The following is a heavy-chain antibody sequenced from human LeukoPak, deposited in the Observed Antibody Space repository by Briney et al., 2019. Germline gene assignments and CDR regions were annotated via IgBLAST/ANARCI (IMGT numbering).Heavy chain of an antibody. CDR3: ARDHFWAGYTTPGGFDP. CDR1: GFTFSSYS. J-gene: IGHJ5*02. D-gene: IGHD6-13*01. V-gene: IGHV3-21*01. CDR2: ISTSSRYI. Sequence: GGSLRLSCAASGFTFSSYSMNWVRQAPGKGLEWVSSISTSSRYIYYADSVKGRFTISRDNAKNSLYLQVNSLRAEDTAVYYCARDHFWAGYTTPGGFDPWGQGTLVTVSS.